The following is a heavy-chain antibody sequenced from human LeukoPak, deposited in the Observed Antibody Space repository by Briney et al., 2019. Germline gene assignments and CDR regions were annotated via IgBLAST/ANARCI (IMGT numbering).Heavy chain of an antibody. CDR2: IYYSGST. V-gene: IGHV4-39*01. CDR3: ARHYNWNAPHDY. J-gene: IGHJ4*02. Sequence: GSLRLSCAASGFTFSSYEMNWVRQAPGKGLEWIGSIYYSGSTYYNPSLKSRVTISVDTSKNQFSLKLSSVTAADTAVYYCARHYNWNAPHDYWGQGTLVTVSS. CDR1: GFTFSSYE. D-gene: IGHD1-1*01.